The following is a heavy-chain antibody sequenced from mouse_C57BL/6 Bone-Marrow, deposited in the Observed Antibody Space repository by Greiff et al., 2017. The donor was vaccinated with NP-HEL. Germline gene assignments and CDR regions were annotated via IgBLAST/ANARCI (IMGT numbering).Heavy chain of an antibody. CDR2: ISSGSSTI. Sequence: EVNVVESGGGLVKPGGSLKLSCAASGFTFSDYGMHWVRQAPEKGLEWVAYISSGSSTIYYADTVKGRFTISRDNAKNTLFLQMNSLRSEDTAMYYCARRLRPYWYFDVWGTGTTVTVSS. V-gene: IGHV5-17*01. CDR1: GFTFSDYG. J-gene: IGHJ1*03. CDR3: ARRLRPYWYFDV. D-gene: IGHD2-2*01.